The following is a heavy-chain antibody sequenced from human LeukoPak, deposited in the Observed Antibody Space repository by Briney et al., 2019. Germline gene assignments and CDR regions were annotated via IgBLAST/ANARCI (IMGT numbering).Heavy chain of an antibody. CDR3: ARGPRIAARPSNWFDP. D-gene: IGHD6-6*01. J-gene: IGHJ5*02. CDR2: INSNSGGT. Sequence: ASVKVSCKASGYTFTGYYMHWVRQAPGQGLEWMGWINSNSGGTNYAQKFQGRVTMTRDTSISTAYMELSRLRSDDTAVYYCARGPRIAARPSNWFDPWGQGTLVTVSS. V-gene: IGHV1-2*02. CDR1: GYTFTGYY.